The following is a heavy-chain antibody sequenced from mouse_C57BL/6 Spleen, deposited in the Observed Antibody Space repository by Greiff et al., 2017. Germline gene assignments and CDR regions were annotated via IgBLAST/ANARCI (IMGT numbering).Heavy chain of an antibody. CDR3: ARESY. Sequence: VQLQQSGPELVKPGASVTLSCKASGYSFTSYYLHWVKQRPGQGLEWIGWISPGSGNTKYNEKFKGQATLTADTSYSTADMQLSSLTSEDSAVYYCARESYWGQGTLVTVSA. V-gene: IGHV1-66*01. J-gene: IGHJ3*01. CDR1: GYSFTSYY. CDR2: ISPGSGNT.